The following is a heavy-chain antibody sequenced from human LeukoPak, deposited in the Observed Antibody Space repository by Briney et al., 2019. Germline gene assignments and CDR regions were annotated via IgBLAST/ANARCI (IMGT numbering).Heavy chain of an antibody. CDR3: ARDRKVDSGGSGSYYTYFFDS. Sequence: PGRSLRLSCAASGFTFSSYGMHWVRQAPGKGLEWVAVIWYDGSNKYYADSVKGRITISRDNSKNTLYLQMNSLRAEDTAVYYCARDRKVDSGGSGSYYTYFFDSWGQGTLVTVSS. V-gene: IGHV3-33*01. D-gene: IGHD3-10*01. CDR2: IWYDGSNK. CDR1: GFTFSSYG. J-gene: IGHJ4*02.